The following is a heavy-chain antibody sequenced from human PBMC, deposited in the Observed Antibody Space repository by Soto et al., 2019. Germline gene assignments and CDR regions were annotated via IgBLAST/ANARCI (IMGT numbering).Heavy chain of an antibody. CDR3: ARDGKYYYDSSGYYYYYYGMDV. J-gene: IGHJ6*02. D-gene: IGHD3-22*01. CDR1: GGSISSSSYY. CDR2: IYYSGST. V-gene: IGHV4-39*02. Sequence: SETLSLTCTVSGGSISSSSYYWGWVHQPPGKGLEWIGSIYYSGSTYYNPSLKSRVTISVDTSKNQFSLKLSSVTAADTAVYYCARDGKYYYDSSGYYYYYYGMDVWGQGTTVT.